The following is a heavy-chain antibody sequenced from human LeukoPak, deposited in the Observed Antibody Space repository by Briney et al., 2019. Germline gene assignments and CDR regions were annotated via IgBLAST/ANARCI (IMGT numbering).Heavy chain of an antibody. CDR2: INPKSGDT. Sequence: GASVKVSCKASGYTVTDYFIHWVRQAPGQGLEWMGWINPKSGDTKYAQKFQGRVTMTGDTSISTANMELNRMRSDDTAVYYCATKGGYNYGLAYWGRGTLVTVSS. V-gene: IGHV1-2*02. D-gene: IGHD5-18*01. J-gene: IGHJ4*02. CDR1: GYTVTDYF. CDR3: ATKGGYNYGLAY.